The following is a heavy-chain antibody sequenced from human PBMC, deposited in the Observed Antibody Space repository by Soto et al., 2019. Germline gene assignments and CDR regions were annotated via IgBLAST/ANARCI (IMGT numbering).Heavy chain of an antibody. Sequence: TLSLPFTVSGGSINSGAYYWSSIRQHPGKGLEWIGYIYYSGSTYYNPSLKSRVTISVDTSKNQFSLKLSSVTAADTAVYYCARDLIDGYFDCWGQGTLVTVSS. CDR2: IYYSGST. CDR3: ARDLIDGYFDC. V-gene: IGHV4-31*03. J-gene: IGHJ4*02. CDR1: GGSINSGAYY.